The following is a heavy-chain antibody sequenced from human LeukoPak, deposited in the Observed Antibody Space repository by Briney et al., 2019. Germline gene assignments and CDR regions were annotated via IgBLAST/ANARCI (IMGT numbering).Heavy chain of an antibody. J-gene: IGHJ3*02. CDR2: IYRRGST. D-gene: IGHD3-10*01. V-gene: IGHV4-38-2*02. CDR3: AKSNGYGLIDI. Sequence: SETLSLTCTVSGYSISSGYYWGWIRQSPGKGLEWIGNIYRRGSTYYSPSLKSRVTISLDTSRNQFSLKLNSVTAADTAVYYCAKSNGYGLIDIWGQGTMVTVSS. CDR1: GYSISSGYY.